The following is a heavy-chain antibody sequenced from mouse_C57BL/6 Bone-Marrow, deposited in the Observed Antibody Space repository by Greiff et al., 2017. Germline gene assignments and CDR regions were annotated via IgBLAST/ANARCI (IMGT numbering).Heavy chain of an antibody. CDR2: ISSGSSTI. CDR1: GFTFSDYG. J-gene: IGHJ4*01. CDR3: ARPRYYDYAMDY. D-gene: IGHD1-1*01. V-gene: IGHV5-17*01. Sequence: DVKLVESGGGLVKPGGSLKLSCAASGFTFSDYGMHWVRQAPEKGLEWVAYISSGSSTIYYADTVKGRFTISRDNAKNTLFLQMTSLRSEDTAMYYCARPRYYDYAMDYWGQGTSVTVSS.